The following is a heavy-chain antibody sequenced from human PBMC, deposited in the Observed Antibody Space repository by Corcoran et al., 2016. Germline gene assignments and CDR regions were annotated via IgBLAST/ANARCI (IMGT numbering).Heavy chain of an antibody. V-gene: IGHV4-38-2*02. Sequence: QVQLQESGPGLVKPSETLSLTCTVSGYSISSGYYWGWIRQPPGKGLEWIGSIYHSGSTYYNPSLKSRVTISVDTSKNQFSLKLSSVTAADTAVYYCARAPYNWNYYSSWFDPWGQGTLVTVSS. CDR1: GYSISSGYY. J-gene: IGHJ5*02. CDR2: IYHSGST. D-gene: IGHD1-7*01. CDR3: ARAPYNWNYYSSWFDP.